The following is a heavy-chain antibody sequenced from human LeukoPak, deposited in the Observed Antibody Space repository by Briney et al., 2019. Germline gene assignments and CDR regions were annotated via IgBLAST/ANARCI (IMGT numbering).Heavy chain of an antibody. J-gene: IGHJ4*02. D-gene: IGHD6-6*01. CDR3: ATRPLLQLTLNTQGPRLDY. Sequence: GGSLRLSCAASGFTFSSYAMSWVRQAPGKGLEWVSAISGSGGSTYYADSVKGRFTISRDNSKNTLYLQMNSLRAEDTAVYYCATRPLLQLTLNTQGPRLDYWGQGTLVTVSS. V-gene: IGHV3-23*01. CDR1: GFTFSSYA. CDR2: ISGSGGST.